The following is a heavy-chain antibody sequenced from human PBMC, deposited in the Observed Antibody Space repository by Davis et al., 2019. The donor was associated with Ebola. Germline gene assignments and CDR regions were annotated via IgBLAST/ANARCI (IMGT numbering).Heavy chain of an antibody. D-gene: IGHD5-12*01. J-gene: IGHJ3*02. V-gene: IGHV3-66*02. Sequence: GESLKISCAASGFTFSSYAMSWVRQAPRKGLEWVSVIYSGGSTYYADSVKGRFTISRHNSKNTLYLQMNSLRAEDTAVYYCARGRGYSGYDLSDAFDIWGQGTMVTVSS. CDR3: ARGRGYSGYDLSDAFDI. CDR1: GFTFSSYA. CDR2: IYSGGST.